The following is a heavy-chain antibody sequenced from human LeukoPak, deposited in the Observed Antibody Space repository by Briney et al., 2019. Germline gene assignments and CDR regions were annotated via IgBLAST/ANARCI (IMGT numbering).Heavy chain of an antibody. D-gene: IGHD3-10*01. CDR1: GLIFSRST. Sequence: GGSRRLSCEASGLIFSRSTISWVRQVPGKGLEWVSYITGNSGTIYYADSVRGRFSVSRDNAKNSVFLQMNGLRVEDTAVYYCARTDTKSHGSAYLDVWGKGTTVTVSS. J-gene: IGHJ6*04. CDR3: ARTDTKSHGSAYLDV. V-gene: IGHV3-48*04. CDR2: ITGNSGTI.